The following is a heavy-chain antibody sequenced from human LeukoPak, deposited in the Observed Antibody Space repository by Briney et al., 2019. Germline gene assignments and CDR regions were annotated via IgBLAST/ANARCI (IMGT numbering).Heavy chain of an antibody. Sequence: PGGSLRLSCAASGFVFSSQAMGWVRQAPGKGLEWVSVISDSGDITYYADSVKGRFTISRDNSKNTLYLQMISLRAEDTAVYYCAKDARRSDGWYFFDHWGQGNLVTVSS. CDR3: AKDARRSDGWYFFDH. D-gene: IGHD6-19*01. CDR1: GFVFSSQA. J-gene: IGHJ4*02. CDR2: ISDSGDIT. V-gene: IGHV3-23*01.